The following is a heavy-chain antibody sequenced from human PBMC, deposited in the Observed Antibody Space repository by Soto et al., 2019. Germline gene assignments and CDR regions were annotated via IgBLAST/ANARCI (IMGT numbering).Heavy chain of an antibody. D-gene: IGHD2-2*01. CDR3: AKGDIVVVPAAAKDFAPADY. CDR1: GFTFSSYA. CDR2: ISGSGGST. V-gene: IGHV3-23*01. Sequence: GGSLRLSCAASGFTFSSYAMSWVRQAPGKGLEWVSAISGSGGSTYYADSVKGRFTISRDNSKNTLYLQMNSLRAEDTAVYYCAKGDIVVVPAAAKDFAPADYWGQGTLVTVSS. J-gene: IGHJ4*02.